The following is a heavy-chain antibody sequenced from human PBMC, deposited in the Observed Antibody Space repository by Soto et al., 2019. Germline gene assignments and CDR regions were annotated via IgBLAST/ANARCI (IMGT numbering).Heavy chain of an antibody. J-gene: IGHJ4*01. Sequence: QVQLVQSGAEVKKPGSSVKVSCKASGGTLSSYTFSWVRQAPGQGLEWMGRVIPNLGVTTYAKKFQGRFTSVVDTSTSTAYMELNSLRYENTAVYYCARDKGYCSDTSCPDFDYWGHGTLVTVSS. CDR3: ARDKGYCSDTSCPDFDY. CDR2: VIPNLGVT. D-gene: IGHD2-15*01. CDR1: GGTLSSYT. V-gene: IGHV1-69*08.